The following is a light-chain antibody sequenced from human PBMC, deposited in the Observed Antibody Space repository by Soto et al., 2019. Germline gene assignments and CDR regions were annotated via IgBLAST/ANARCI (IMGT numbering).Light chain of an antibody. CDR1: SSDVGGYNY. CDR3: SSFTSSSTWV. Sequence: QSALTQPASVSGSPGQSITISCTGTSSDVGGYNYVSWYQQHPGKAPKLIIYEVSHRPSGVSNRFSVSKSGSAASLTISGLQAEDEAGYFCSSFTSSSTWVFGGGTKLTVL. J-gene: IGLJ3*02. CDR2: EVS. V-gene: IGLV2-14*01.